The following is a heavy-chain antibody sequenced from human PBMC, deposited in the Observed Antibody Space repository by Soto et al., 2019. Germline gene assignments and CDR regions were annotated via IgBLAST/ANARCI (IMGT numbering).Heavy chain of an antibody. J-gene: IGHJ4*02. CDR2: INPNSGGT. CDR1: GYTFTGYY. D-gene: IGHD3-10*01. CDR3: ARGAPRWFGAANMGDFDY. V-gene: IGHV1-2*02. Sequence: ASVKVSCKASGYTFTGYYMHWVRQAPGQGLEGMGWINPNSGGTNYAQKFQGRVTMTRDTSISTAYMELSRLRSDDTAVYYCARGAPRWFGAANMGDFDYWGQGTLVTVSS.